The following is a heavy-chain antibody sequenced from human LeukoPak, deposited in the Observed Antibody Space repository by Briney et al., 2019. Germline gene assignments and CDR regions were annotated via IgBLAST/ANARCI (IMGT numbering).Heavy chain of an antibody. CDR1: GGSITSPTW. CDR2: IYHSGST. J-gene: IGHJ5*02. D-gene: IGHD2-2*01. Sequence: SETLSLTCVVSGGSITSPTWWNWVRQPPGKGLEWIGQIYHSGSTYYNPSLKSRVTISVDTSKNQFSLKLSSVTAADAAVYYCARHGGVVVVPAAVGFDPWGQGTLVTVSS. CDR3: ARHGGVVVVPAAVGFDP. V-gene: IGHV4-4*02.